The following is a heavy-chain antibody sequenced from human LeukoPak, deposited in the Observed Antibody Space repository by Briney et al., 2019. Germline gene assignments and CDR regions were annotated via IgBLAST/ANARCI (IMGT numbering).Heavy chain of an antibody. V-gene: IGHV4-38-2*01. Sequence: KPSETLSLTCAVSGYSIRSGYYWGWIRQPPGKGLEWIGSMFHSGSTYYNPSLKGRVTISVDTSKNQFSLKLTSVTAADTAVYYCARHHGNFWSGYYIYWGQGILVTVSS. J-gene: IGHJ4*02. CDR2: MFHSGST. CDR1: GYSIRSGYY. D-gene: IGHD3-3*01. CDR3: ARHHGNFWSGYYIY.